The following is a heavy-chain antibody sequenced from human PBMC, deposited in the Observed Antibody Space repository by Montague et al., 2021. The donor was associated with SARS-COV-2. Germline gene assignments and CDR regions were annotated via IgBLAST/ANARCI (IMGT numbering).Heavy chain of an antibody. J-gene: IGHJ4*02. CDR2: ISYDGSNK. CDR3: ARDLKEVIYDFWSGYYEGDY. CDR1: GFTFSSYA. V-gene: IGHV3-30*04. Sequence: SLRLSCAASGFTFSSYAMHWVRQAPGKGLEWVAVISYDGSNKYYADSVKGRFTISRDNSKNTLYLQMNSLRAEDTAVYYCARDLKEVIYDFWSGYYEGDYWGQGTLVTVSS. D-gene: IGHD3-3*01.